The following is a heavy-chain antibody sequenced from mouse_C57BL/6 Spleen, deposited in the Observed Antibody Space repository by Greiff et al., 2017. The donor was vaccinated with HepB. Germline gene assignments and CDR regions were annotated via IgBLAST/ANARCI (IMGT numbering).Heavy chain of an antibody. V-gene: IGHV5-12*01. CDR2: ISNGGGST. J-gene: IGHJ4*01. Sequence: EVMLVESGGGLVQPGGSLKLSCAASGFTFSDYYMYWVRQTPEKRLEWVAYISNGGGSTYYPDTVKGRFTISRDNAKNTLYLQMSRLKSEDTAMYYCARLNYYGSKGAMDYWGQGTSVTVSS. CDR1: GFTFSDYY. D-gene: IGHD1-1*01. CDR3: ARLNYYGSKGAMDY.